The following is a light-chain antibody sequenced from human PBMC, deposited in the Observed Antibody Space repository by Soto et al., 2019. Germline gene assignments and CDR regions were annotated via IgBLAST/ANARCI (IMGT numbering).Light chain of an antibody. CDR1: NSNIGNNF. CDR2: VNN. J-gene: IGLJ2*01. CDR3: GTWDSSLRAVV. V-gene: IGLV1-51*01. Sequence: QSVLTQPPSVSAAPGQTVTISCSGSNSNIGNNFVSWYQQLPETAPKLLIYVNNQRPSGIPDRFSGSKSDTSAFLGITGLQTGDEADYYCGTWDSSLRAVVFGGGTQLTVL.